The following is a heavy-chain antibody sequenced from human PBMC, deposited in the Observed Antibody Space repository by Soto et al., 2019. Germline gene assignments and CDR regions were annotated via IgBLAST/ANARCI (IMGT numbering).Heavy chain of an antibody. J-gene: IGHJ4*02. CDR1: GGTFSSYA. Sequence: ASVKVSCKASGGTFSSYAISWVRQAPGQGLECMGGIIPIFGTANYAQKFQGRVTITADESTSTAYMELSSLRSEDTAVYYCARGVQLETTRFDYWGQGTLVTVSS. CDR3: ARGVQLETTRFDY. V-gene: IGHV1-69*13. CDR2: IIPIFGTA. D-gene: IGHD1-1*01.